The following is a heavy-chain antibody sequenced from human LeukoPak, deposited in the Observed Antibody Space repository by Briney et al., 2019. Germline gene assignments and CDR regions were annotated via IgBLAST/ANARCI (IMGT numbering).Heavy chain of an antibody. V-gene: IGHV5-51*01. CDR2: IYPGDSDT. D-gene: IGHD3-3*01. CDR3: ARRGALGVVIILPLDVYFDY. CDR1: GYSFTSYW. Sequence: GESLKISCKGSGYSFTSYWIGWVRQMPGKGLEWMGIIYPGDSDTRYSPSFQGQVTISADKSISTAYLQWSSLKASDTAMYYCARRGALGVVIILPLDVYFDYWGQGTLVTVSS. J-gene: IGHJ4*02.